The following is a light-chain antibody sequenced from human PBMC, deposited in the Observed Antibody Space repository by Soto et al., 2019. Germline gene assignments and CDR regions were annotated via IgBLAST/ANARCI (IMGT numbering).Light chain of an antibody. CDR2: DAS. Sequence: EIVLTQSPATLSLSPGEIATLSCRASQSVSRYLAWYQQRPGQAPRLLIYDASNRATGVPARFSGSGSGTDFTLTISSLEPEDGAVYYRQQRTNWPLTLGGGTKVDIK. J-gene: IGKJ4*01. CDR3: QQRTNWPLT. V-gene: IGKV3-11*01. CDR1: QSVSRY.